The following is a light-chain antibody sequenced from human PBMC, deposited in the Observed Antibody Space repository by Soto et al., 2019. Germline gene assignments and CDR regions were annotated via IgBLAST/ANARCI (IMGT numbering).Light chain of an antibody. CDR1: QSFSSSY. CDR3: QDHGSALFT. V-gene: IGKV3-20*01. J-gene: IGKJ3*01. Sequence: EIVLTQSPGTLSLSPGESATLACRASQSFSSSYLAWYKQKTGQAPRLLIYGASSRATGIPNRFSGTGSGTDFSLTISSVEAEDFAVYYFQDHGSALFTFGHVTNVDV. CDR2: GAS.